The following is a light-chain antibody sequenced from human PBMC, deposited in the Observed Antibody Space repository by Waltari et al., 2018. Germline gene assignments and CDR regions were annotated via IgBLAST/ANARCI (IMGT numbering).Light chain of an antibody. V-gene: IGLV2-14*03. Sequence: QSALTQPGSVSGAPGQSITISCTGTTSDVGGYDYVSWYQHYPGEAPKLILYDVANRPSGVDKRFSGSKSGSTASLTISGLQAEDEALYYCTSKTTSNTLVFGGGTKVTVL. CDR1: TSDVGGYDY. CDR3: TSKTTSNTLV. CDR2: DVA. J-gene: IGLJ3*02.